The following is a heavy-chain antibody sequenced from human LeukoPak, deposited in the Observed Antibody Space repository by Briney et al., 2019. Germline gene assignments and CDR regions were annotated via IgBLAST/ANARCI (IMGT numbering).Heavy chain of an antibody. J-gene: IGHJ5*02. Sequence: SETLSLTCTVSGGSIGSYYWSWIRQPAGKGLEWIGRIYTSGSTNYNPSLKSRVTMSVDTSKNQFSLKLSSVTAADTAVYYCARGVGYCSSTSCYLPGNWFDPWGQGTLVTVSS. CDR3: ARGVGYCSSTSCYLPGNWFDP. D-gene: IGHD2-2*01. CDR1: GGSIGSYY. V-gene: IGHV4-4*07. CDR2: IYTSGST.